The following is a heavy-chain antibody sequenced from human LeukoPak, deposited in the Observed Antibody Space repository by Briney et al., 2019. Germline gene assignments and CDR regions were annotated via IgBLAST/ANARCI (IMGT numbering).Heavy chain of an antibody. CDR2: IYYSGST. V-gene: IGHV4-39*07. D-gene: IGHD3-10*01. CDR1: GGSISSNSYY. J-gene: IGHJ4*02. CDR3: ARAVGGDGSGSL. Sequence: SETLSLTCTVSGGSISSNSYYWGWIRQPPGKGLEWIGSIYYSGSTYYNPSLKSRVTISVDTSKNQFSLKLSSVTAADTAVYYCARAVGGDGSGSLWGPGTLVTVSS.